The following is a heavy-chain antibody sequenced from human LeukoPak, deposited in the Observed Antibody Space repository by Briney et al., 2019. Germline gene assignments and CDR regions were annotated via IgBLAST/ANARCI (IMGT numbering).Heavy chain of an antibody. CDR3: ARDAPLTYDSDSSGYYYIY. CDR2: IKQDGSEK. V-gene: IGHV3-7*01. CDR1: GFSFSSYW. D-gene: IGHD3-22*01. Sequence: PGGSLRLSCTASGFSFSSYWMSWVRQGPGKGLQWVANIKQDGSEKYYVDSVRGRFIISRDNAKSSLFLQMNSLSVEDTGVYYCARDAPLTYDSDSSGYYYIYWGQGTLVTVSS. J-gene: IGHJ4*02.